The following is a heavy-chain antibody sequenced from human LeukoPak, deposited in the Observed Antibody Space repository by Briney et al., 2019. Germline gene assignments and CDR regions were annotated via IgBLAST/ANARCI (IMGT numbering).Heavy chain of an antibody. J-gene: IGHJ4*02. Sequence: PSETLPLTCTVSGGSISSSSYYWGWIRQPPGKGLEWIGSIYYSGSTYYNPSLKSRVTISVDTSKNQFSLKVRSVTAADTAVYYCARPQGVASVWDFTYWGQGTLVTVSS. D-gene: IGHD5-12*01. CDR1: GGSISSSSYY. V-gene: IGHV4-39*01. CDR3: ARPQGVASVWDFTY. CDR2: IYYSGST.